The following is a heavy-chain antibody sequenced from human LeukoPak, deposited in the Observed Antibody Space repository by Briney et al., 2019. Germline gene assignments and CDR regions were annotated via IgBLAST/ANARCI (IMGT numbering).Heavy chain of an antibody. J-gene: IGHJ4*02. CDR3: AKNGLGAVVKTD. D-gene: IGHD3-22*01. V-gene: IGHV7-4-1*02. CDR2: INTNTGNP. CDR1: GYTFTSYA. Sequence: GASVNVSCKASGYTFTSYAMNGVRQAPGQGLEWMGWINTNTGNPTYAQGFTGRIVFSLDTSVSTSYLQISSLKAEDSAVYYCAKNGLGAVVKTDWGQGTLVTVSS.